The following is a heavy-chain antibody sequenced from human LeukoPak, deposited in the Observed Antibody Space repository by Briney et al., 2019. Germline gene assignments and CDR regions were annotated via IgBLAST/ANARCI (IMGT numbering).Heavy chain of an antibody. CDR1: GYTFTGYY. J-gene: IGHJ4*02. CDR3: ARWGHRYNWNGGDY. V-gene: IGHV1-18*04. Sequence: ASVKVSCKASGYTFTGYYMHWVRQAPGQGLEWMGWISAYNGNTNYAQKLQGRVTMTTDTSTSTAYMELRSLRSDDTAVYYCARWGHRYNWNGGDYWGQGTLVTVSS. CDR2: ISAYNGNT. D-gene: IGHD1-20*01.